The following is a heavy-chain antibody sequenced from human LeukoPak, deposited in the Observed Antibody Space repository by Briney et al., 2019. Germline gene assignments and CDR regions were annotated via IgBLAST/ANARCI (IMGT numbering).Heavy chain of an antibody. Sequence: ASVKVSCKASGYTFTSYYMHWVRQAPGQGLEWMGIINPSGGSTSYAQKFQGRVTMTMDTSTSTVYMELSSLRSEDTAVYYCARDVTYDFWSGYWFDPWGQGTLVTVSS. J-gene: IGHJ5*02. V-gene: IGHV1-46*01. CDR1: GYTFTSYY. CDR2: INPSGGST. CDR3: ARDVTYDFWSGYWFDP. D-gene: IGHD3-3*01.